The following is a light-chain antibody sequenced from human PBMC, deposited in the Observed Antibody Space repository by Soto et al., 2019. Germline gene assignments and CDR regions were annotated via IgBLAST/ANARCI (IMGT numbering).Light chain of an antibody. CDR2: DVV. Sequence: QSALTQPASISGSPGQSITLSCIGTSSDVGGYNSVAWYQRRPGKAPKLIIFDVVSRPSGISDRFSGSKSGSTASLTISGLQPEDEADYYCSSFTSTTTPVVFGGGTKVTVL. J-gene: IGLJ2*01. CDR1: SSDVGGYNS. V-gene: IGLV2-14*03. CDR3: SSFTSTTTPVV.